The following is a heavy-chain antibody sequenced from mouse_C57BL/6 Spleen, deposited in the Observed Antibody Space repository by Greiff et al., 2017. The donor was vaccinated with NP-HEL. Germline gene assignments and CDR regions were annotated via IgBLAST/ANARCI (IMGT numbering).Heavy chain of an antibody. CDR1: GYTFTSYW. CDR3: ARNERYAMDY. V-gene: IGHV1-69*01. CDR2: IDPSDSYT. J-gene: IGHJ4*01. Sequence: QVQLKQPGAELVMPGASVKLSCKASGYTFTSYWMHWVKQRPGQGLEWIGEIDPSDSYTNYNQKFKGKSTLTVDKSSSTAYMQLSSLTSEDSAVYYCARNERYAMDYWGQGTSVTVSS.